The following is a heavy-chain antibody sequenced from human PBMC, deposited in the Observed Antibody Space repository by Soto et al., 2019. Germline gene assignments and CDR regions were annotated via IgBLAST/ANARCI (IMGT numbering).Heavy chain of an antibody. CDR1: GDSISSGGYY. V-gene: IGHV4-31*03. D-gene: IGHD2-8*01. CDR2: IYYSGST. Sequence: SETLSLTCTVSGDSISSGGYYWSWIRQHPGKGLEWIGYIYYSGSTYYNPSLKSRVTISVDTSKNQFSLKLSSVTAADTAVYYCARVCVLHYDFGMVFWGQGITVTVSS. J-gene: IGHJ6*02. CDR3: ARVCVLHYDFGMVF.